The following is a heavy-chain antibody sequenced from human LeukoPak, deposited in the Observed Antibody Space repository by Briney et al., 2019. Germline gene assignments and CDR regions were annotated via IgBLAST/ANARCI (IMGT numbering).Heavy chain of an antibody. Sequence: ASVKVSCKASGYTFTGYYMHWVRQAPGQGLEWMGWINPNSGGTNYAQKFQGRVTMTRDTSVRTAYMELSRLRSDDTAVYYCARMGDYYDSSGYQAPNYYFDYWGQGTLVTVSS. V-gene: IGHV1-2*02. J-gene: IGHJ4*02. CDR2: INPNSGGT. CDR1: GYTFTGYY. CDR3: ARMGDYYDSSGYQAPNYYFDY. D-gene: IGHD3-22*01.